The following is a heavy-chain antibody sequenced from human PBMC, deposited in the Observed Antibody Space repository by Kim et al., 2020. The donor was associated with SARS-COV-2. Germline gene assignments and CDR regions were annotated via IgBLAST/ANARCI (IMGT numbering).Heavy chain of an antibody. CDR3: ARPHSGSLSLESSFDP. V-gene: IGHV4-39*01. J-gene: IGHJ5*02. D-gene: IGHD1-26*01. CDR1: GGSISSTSYY. Sequence: SETLSLTCTVSGGSISSTSYYWGWIRQPPGKGLEWIGTIYNSGSTYYNQSLKSRVAIFLDMSKNQFSLKLSSVTAADTAVYYCARPHSGSLSLESSFDPWGQGILVTVSS. CDR2: IYNSGST.